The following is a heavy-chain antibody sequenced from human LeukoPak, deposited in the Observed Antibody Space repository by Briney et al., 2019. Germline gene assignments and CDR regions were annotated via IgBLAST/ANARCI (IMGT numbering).Heavy chain of an antibody. D-gene: IGHD3-22*01. V-gene: IGHV3-21*01. J-gene: IGHJ4*02. Sequence: PGGSLRLSCAASGFTFSSYSMNWVRQAPGKGLEWVSSISSSSSYIYYADSVKGRFTISRDNAKNSLYLQMNSLRAEDTAVYYCARAPSYYYDSSGYYLGYFDYWGQGTLVSVSS. CDR2: ISSSSSYI. CDR3: ARAPSYYYDSSGYYLGYFDY. CDR1: GFTFSSYS.